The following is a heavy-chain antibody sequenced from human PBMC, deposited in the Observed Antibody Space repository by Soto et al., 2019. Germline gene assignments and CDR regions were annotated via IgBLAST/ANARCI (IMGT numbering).Heavy chain of an antibody. CDR2: INGGTGQT. D-gene: IGHD1-1*01. J-gene: IGHJ6*02. CDR3: ARGKGMEENYYYYGLDI. CDR1: GYTFSTYA. V-gene: IGHV1-3*01. Sequence: ASVRVSCKASGYTFSTYAMHWVRQAPGQSLEWMGWINGGTGQTRYSQRFQDRVTITRDTPASTANMELTSLTSEDTAVYYCARGKGMEENYYYYGLDIWGQGTTVTVSS.